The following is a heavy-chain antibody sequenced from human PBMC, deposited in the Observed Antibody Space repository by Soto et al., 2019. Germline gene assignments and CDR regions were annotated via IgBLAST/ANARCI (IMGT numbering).Heavy chain of an antibody. J-gene: IGHJ6*02. CDR2: ISYDGSNK. CDR3: ARSFGDYPGPNYYYYGMDV. D-gene: IGHD4-17*01. CDR1: GFTFSSYA. Sequence: QVQLVESGGGVVQPGRSLRLSCAASGFTFSSYAMHWVRQAPGKGLEWVAVISYDGSNKYYADSVKGRFTISRDNSKNTLYLQMNSLRAEDTAVYYCARSFGDYPGPNYYYYGMDVWGQGTTVTVSS. V-gene: IGHV3-30-3*01.